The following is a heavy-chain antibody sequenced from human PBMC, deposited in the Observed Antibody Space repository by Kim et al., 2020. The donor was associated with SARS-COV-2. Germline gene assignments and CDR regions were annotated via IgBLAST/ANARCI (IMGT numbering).Heavy chain of an antibody. V-gene: IGHV3-9*01. CDR2: ISWNSGTI. D-gene: IGHD3-9*01. CDR1: GFRFNDYA. J-gene: IGHJ4*02. Sequence: GGSMRLSCAASGFRFNDYAMHWVRQAPGKGLEWVSGISWNSGTIDYADSVKGRFTISRDNAKNSLYLQMNSLRTNDTAFYFCAKNRGYDNAFASWGQGTLVNVSS. CDR3: AKNRGYDNAFAS.